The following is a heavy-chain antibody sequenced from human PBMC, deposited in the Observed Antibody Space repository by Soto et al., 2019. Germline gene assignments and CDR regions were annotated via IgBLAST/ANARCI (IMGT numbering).Heavy chain of an antibody. CDR2: ISGSGDST. Sequence: GSLRLSCAASGITFSSYVMSWVRQAPGKGLEWVSAISGSGDSTYYADSVKGRFTISRDNSKNTLYLQMNSLRAEDTALYYCAKGPSSGWGYFDYWGQGTLVTVSS. CDR1: GITFSSYV. CDR3: AKGPSSGWGYFDY. J-gene: IGHJ4*02. V-gene: IGHV3-23*01. D-gene: IGHD6-19*01.